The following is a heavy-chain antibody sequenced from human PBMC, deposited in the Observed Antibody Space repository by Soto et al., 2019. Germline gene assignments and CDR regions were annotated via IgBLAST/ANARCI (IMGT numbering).Heavy chain of an antibody. CDR1: GFTVSSNY. CDR3: ARAFFGYSGSLTVPFDY. CDR2: IYSGGST. D-gene: IGHD5-12*01. Sequence: GGSLRLSCAASGFTVSSNYMSWVRQAPGKGLEWVSVIYSGGSTYYADSVKGRFTISRDNSKNTLYLQMNSLRAEDTAVYYCARAFFGYSGSLTVPFDYWGQGTLVTVSS. J-gene: IGHJ4*02. V-gene: IGHV3-66*01.